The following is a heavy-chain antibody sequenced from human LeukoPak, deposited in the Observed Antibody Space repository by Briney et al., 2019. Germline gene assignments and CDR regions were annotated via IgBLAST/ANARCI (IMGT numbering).Heavy chain of an antibody. V-gene: IGHV3-66*02. CDR1: GFTVSSNY. CDR3: ARGDSSSWKNYYYYYGMDV. Sequence: GGSLRLSCAAPGFTVSSNYMSWVRQAPGKGLEWASVIYSGGSTSYADSVKGRFTISRDNSKNTLYLQMNSLRAEDTAVYYCARGDSSSWKNYYYYYGMDVWGQGTTVTVSS. D-gene: IGHD6-13*01. CDR2: IYSGGST. J-gene: IGHJ6*02.